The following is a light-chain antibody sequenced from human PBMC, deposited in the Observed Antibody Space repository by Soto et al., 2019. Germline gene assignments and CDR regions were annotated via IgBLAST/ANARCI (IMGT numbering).Light chain of an antibody. CDR2: EVS. J-gene: IGLJ2*01. Sequence: QSALTQPASVSGSPGQSITISCTGTSSDVGVYNSVSWYQQYPGKAPRLMISEVSDRPSGVSTRFSGSKSGNTASLTISGLQADDEADYYCSSWTRTSTVVFGGGTKLTVL. CDR3: SSWTRTSTVV. V-gene: IGLV2-14*01. CDR1: SSDVGVYNS.